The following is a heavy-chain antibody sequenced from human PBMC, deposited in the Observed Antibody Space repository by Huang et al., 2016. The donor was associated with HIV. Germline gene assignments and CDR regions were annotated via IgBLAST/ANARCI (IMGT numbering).Heavy chain of an antibody. V-gene: IGHV1-8*01. J-gene: IGHJ4*02. CDR1: GYIFSNYD. D-gene: IGHD6-19*01. Sequence: QVQLVQSGPEVKKPGASVKVSCQTSGYIFSNYDLNWVRQAPGQGLQWMGWLNPNSGKTAYGQNFQGRVTLTRSTSTGAAYMVLNSLTSQDTAVYCCARLTSGWYQDYWGQGTLVTVSS. CDR3: ARLTSGWYQDY. CDR2: LNPNSGKT.